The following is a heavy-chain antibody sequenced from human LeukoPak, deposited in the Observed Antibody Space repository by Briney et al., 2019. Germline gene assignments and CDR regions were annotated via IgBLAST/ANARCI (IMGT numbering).Heavy chain of an antibody. Sequence: KPSETLSLTCAVSGYSISSGYYWGWIRQPPGKGLEWIGRINTSGSSNYNPFLKSRVTMSVDTSKNQFSLKLSYVTAADTAVYYCAREVSVGPTRTLDPWGQGTLVTVSS. CDR1: GYSISSGYY. J-gene: IGHJ5*02. CDR3: AREVSVGPTRTLDP. CDR2: INTSGSS. D-gene: IGHD1-26*01. V-gene: IGHV4-38-2*02.